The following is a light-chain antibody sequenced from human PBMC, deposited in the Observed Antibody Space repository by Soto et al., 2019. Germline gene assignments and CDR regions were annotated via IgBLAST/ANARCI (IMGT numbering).Light chain of an antibody. CDR1: QGSRNE. CDR3: LQHHTYPPA. CDR2: AAS. V-gene: IGKV1-17*01. Sequence: DIQMTQSPSSLSASVGDRVTITCRASQGSRNELAWYQQKPGEAPKRLIYAASYLQSGVPSRFSGRASGTEFTLPISSLQPEDFAAYYCLQHHTYPPAFGQGTRVEI. J-gene: IGKJ1*01.